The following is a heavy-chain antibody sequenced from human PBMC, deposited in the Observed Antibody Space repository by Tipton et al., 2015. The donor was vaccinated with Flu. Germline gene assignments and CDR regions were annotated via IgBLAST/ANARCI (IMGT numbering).Heavy chain of an antibody. Sequence: QVQLVQSGAEVKKPGASVKVSCKASGYTFTSYYMHWVRQAPGQGLEWMGIINPSGGSTSYAQKFQGRVTMTRDTSTSTVYMELSSLRSEDTAVYYWARVDPGGVTIFGVGPNFDYWGQGTLVPVSS. CDR3: ARVDPGGVTIFGVGPNFDY. CDR2: INPSGGST. D-gene: IGHD3-3*01. V-gene: IGHV1-46*01. J-gene: IGHJ4*02. CDR1: GYTFTSYY.